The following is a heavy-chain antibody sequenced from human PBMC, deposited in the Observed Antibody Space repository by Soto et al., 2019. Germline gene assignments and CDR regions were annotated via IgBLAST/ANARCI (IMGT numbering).Heavy chain of an antibody. J-gene: IGHJ6*03. CDR2: ISGSGGST. D-gene: IGHD3-3*01. V-gene: IGHV3-23*01. Sequence: GGSLRLSCAASGFTFSSYAMSWVRQAPGKGLEWVSAISGSGGSTYYADSVKGRFTISRDNSKNTLYLQMNSLRAEDTAVYYCAKAYRGLRENFPSILEWSLTASYSYMDVWGKGTTVTVSS. CDR3: AKAYRGLRENFPSILEWSLTASYSYMDV. CDR1: GFTFSSYA.